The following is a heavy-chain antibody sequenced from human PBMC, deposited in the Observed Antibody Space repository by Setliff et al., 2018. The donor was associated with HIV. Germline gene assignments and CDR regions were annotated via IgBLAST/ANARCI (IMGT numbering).Heavy chain of an antibody. CDR1: GFTFSDSA. V-gene: IGHV3-73*01. J-gene: IGHJ4*02. D-gene: IGHD2-8*02. CDR2: SRSIANSHAT. CDR3: TRHESTAY. Sequence: GGSLRLSCATSGFTFSDSAMHWVRQASGKGLEWVGRSRSIANSHATTYAASVKGRFTISRDDSKNTAYLQMDRLRTEDTAVYYCTRHESTAYWGQGTLVTVSS.